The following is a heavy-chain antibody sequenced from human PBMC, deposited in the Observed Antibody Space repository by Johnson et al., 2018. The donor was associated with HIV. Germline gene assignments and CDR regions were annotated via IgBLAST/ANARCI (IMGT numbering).Heavy chain of an antibody. CDR3: TTDSGWVPLEAFDI. D-gene: IGHD6-19*01. Sequence: VQLVESGGGLVQPGRSLRLSCAASGFTFSNYAMHWVRQAPGKGLEWVSVIYSGGSTYYADSVKGRFTISRDNSKNTLYLQMNSLKTEDTAVYYCTTDSGWVPLEAFDIWGQGTMVTVSS. CDR1: GFTFSNYA. J-gene: IGHJ3*02. CDR2: IYSGGST. V-gene: IGHV3-23*03.